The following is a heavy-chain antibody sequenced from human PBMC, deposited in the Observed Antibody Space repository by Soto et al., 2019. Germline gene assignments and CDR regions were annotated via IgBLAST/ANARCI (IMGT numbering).Heavy chain of an antibody. CDR1: GGTFSNYA. CDR2: IIPLFSTA. Sequence: QVQLVQSGAEVRKPGSSVKVSCKASGGTFSNYALSWVRQAPGQGLEWMGGIIPLFSTANYAQKFQGTATIIADESTRTAYMEVSSLRSEDTAVYYCAGASVDTAMITLVYFYWHYGMDVWGQGTTVTVAS. J-gene: IGHJ6*02. V-gene: IGHV1-69*01. CDR3: AGASVDTAMITLVYFYWHYGMDV. D-gene: IGHD5-18*01.